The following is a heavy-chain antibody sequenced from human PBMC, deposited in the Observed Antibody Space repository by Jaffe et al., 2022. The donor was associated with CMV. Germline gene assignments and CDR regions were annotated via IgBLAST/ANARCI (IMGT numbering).Heavy chain of an antibody. V-gene: IGHV3-73*01. CDR1: GFTFSGSA. D-gene: IGHD4-17*01. CDR3: TRLGTTVTTGGDY. CDR2: IRSKANSYAT. J-gene: IGHJ4*02. Sequence: EVQLVESGGGLVQPGGSLKLSCAASGFTFSGSAMHWVRQASGKGLEWVGRIRSKANSYATAYAASVKGRFTISRDDSKNTAYLQMNSLKTEDTAVYYCTRLGTTVTTGGDYWGQGTLVTVSS.